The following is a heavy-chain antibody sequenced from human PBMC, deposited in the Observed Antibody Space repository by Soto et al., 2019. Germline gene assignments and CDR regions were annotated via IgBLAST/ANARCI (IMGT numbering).Heavy chain of an antibody. CDR3: TSLYYGH. CDR2: IKSKTDGGTT. V-gene: IGHV3-15*01. J-gene: IGHJ4*02. D-gene: IGHD3-16*02. Sequence: GWSLRLSFAASEFSFTNAWMSWVRQAPGKGLEWVGRIKSKTDGGTTDYAAPVKGRFTISRDESQNTLYLQMSSLKTEDTAVYYCTSLYYGHWGQGTLVTVSS. CDR1: EFSFTNAW.